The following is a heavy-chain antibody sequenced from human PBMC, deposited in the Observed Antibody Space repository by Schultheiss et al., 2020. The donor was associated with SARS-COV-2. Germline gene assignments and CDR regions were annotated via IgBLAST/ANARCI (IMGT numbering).Heavy chain of an antibody. CDR1: GFTFSSYA. CDR3: AKEDYGDYFDY. J-gene: IGHJ4*02. V-gene: IGHV3-48*04. D-gene: IGHD4-17*01. Sequence: GGSLRLSCAASGFTFSSYAMSWVRQAPGKGLEWVSYISSSGSTIYYADSVKGRFTISRDNAKNSLYLQMNSLRAEDTAVYYCAKEDYGDYFDYWGQGTLVTVSS. CDR2: ISSSGSTI.